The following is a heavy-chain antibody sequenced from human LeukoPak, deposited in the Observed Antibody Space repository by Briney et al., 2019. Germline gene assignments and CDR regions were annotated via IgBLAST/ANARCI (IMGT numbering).Heavy chain of an antibody. D-gene: IGHD3-22*01. Sequence: SVKVSCKASGGTFSSYAISWVRQAPGQGLEWMGGIIPIFGTANYAQKFQGRVTITADESTSTAYMELSSLRSEDTAVYYCARDRGYYYDSSGYYYDGMDVWGQGTTVTVS. CDR1: GGTFSSYA. CDR3: ARDRGYYYDSSGYYYDGMDV. V-gene: IGHV1-69*13. CDR2: IIPIFGTA. J-gene: IGHJ6*02.